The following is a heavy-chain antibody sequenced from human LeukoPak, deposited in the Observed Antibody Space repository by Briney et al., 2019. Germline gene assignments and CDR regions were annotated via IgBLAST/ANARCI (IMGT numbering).Heavy chain of an antibody. D-gene: IGHD6-6*01. CDR1: GFTFSSYR. J-gene: IGHJ4*02. V-gene: IGHV3-48*01. Sequence: QSGGSLRLSCAASGFTFSSYRMNWVRQAPGKGLEWVSYISSSRSTIYYADSVKGRFTISRDNSKNTLYLQMNSLRAEDTAVYYCAKARPRHNDYWGQGTLVTVSS. CDR3: AKARPRHNDY. CDR2: ISSSRSTI.